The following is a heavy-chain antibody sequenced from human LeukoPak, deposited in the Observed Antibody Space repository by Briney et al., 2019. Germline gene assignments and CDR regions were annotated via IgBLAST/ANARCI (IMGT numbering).Heavy chain of an antibody. CDR3: ARGGLQHAFDY. V-gene: IGHV4-31*03. Sequence: PSQTLSLTCTVSGGSISGGGYYWSWIRQHPGKGLEWIGYIYYSGSTYYNPSLKSRVTISVDASKNQFSLKLSSVTAADTAVYYCARGGLQHAFDYWGQGTLVTVSS. D-gene: IGHD5-24*01. CDR1: GGSISGGGYY. CDR2: IYYSGST. J-gene: IGHJ4*02.